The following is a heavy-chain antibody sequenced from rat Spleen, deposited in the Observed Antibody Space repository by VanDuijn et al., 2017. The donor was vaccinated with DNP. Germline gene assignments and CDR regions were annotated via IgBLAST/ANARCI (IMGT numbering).Heavy chain of an antibody. CDR2: ISHDGSST. V-gene: IGHV5-29*01. D-gene: IGHD2-7*01. CDR1: GFTFSSYW. CDR3: ARLLAGRSYYFDY. J-gene: IGHJ2*01. Sequence: EVQLVESGGGLVQPGRSLKLSCVASGFTFSSYWMYWIRQAPTKGLEWVATISHDGSSTYHRDSVKGRFTISRVNTQSTLHLQMNSLRSEDTATYYCARLLAGRSYYFDYWGQGVMVTVSS.